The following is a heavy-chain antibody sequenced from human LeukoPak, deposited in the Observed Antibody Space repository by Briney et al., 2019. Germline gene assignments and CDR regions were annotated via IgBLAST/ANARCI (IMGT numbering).Heavy chain of an antibody. CDR1: GGSVSSGDDY. D-gene: IGHD3-3*01. V-gene: IGHV4-30-4*08. J-gene: IGHJ5*02. CDR3: ARGLRITIFPGVSVRWFDP. Sequence: SETLSLTCTVSGGSVSSGDDYWSWIRQPPGKGLEWIGYIYYSGSTYFNPSLKSRVTISVDTSKNQFSLKLSSVTAADTAVYYCARGLRITIFPGVSVRWFDPWGQGTLVTVSS. CDR2: IYYSGST.